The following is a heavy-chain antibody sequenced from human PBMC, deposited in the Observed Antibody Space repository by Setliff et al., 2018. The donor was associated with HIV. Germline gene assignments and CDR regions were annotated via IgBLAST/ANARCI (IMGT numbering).Heavy chain of an antibody. V-gene: IGHV1-3*01. CDR1: GYTFTNYA. CDR3: ARWVDDNSEGSYYHYMDV. J-gene: IGHJ6*03. D-gene: IGHD6-25*01. Sequence: ASVKVSCKASGYTFTNYAMHWVRQAPGQRLEWMGRINADNGDTKYSQKFQGRVTMTTDTSTSTVYMELTSLTSDDTAVYYCARWVDDNSEGSYYHYMDVWGNGASVTVSS. CDR2: INADNGDT.